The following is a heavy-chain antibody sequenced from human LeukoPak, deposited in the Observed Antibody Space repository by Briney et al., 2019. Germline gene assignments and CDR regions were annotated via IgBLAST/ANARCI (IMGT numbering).Heavy chain of an antibody. V-gene: IGHV1-18*01. CDR2: ISVDNGNT. Sequence: ASVKVSCKASGYTFTSYGITWVRQAPGQGLEWMGWISVDNGNTSYAQKLQGRVTMTTDTSTSTAYMELRSLRSDDTAVYYCARKGEPKSSNLYYYYGMDVWGQGTTVTVSS. J-gene: IGHJ6*02. CDR1: GYTFTSYG. D-gene: IGHD1-14*01. CDR3: ARKGEPKSSNLYYYYGMDV.